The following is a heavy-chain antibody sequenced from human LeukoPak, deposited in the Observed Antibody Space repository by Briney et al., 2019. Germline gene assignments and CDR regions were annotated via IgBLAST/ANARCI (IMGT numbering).Heavy chain of an antibody. D-gene: IGHD1-14*01. V-gene: IGHV4-38-2*01. CDR1: GYSISSGYY. CDR2: IYHSGST. Sequence: SETLSLTCAVSGYSISSGYYWGWIRHPPVKGLEWIGSIYHSGSTYYNPSLKSRVTISVDTSKNQFSLKLSSVTAADTAVYYCARLDRWFDPWGQGTLVTVSS. J-gene: IGHJ5*02. CDR3: ARLDRWFDP.